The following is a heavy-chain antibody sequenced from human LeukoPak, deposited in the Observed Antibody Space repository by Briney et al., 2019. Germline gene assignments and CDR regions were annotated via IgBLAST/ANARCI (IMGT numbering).Heavy chain of an antibody. CDR2: INAGNGNT. V-gene: IGHV1-3*01. J-gene: IGHJ6*04. D-gene: IGHD2-2*01. Sequence: ASVKVSCKASGYTFTSYAMHWVRQPPAQRLEWMGWINAGNGNTKYSQKFQGRVTITRDTSASTAYMELSSLRSEDTAVYYCARDIVVVLAVQEDGMDVWGKGTTVTVSS. CDR1: GYTFTSYA. CDR3: ARDIVVVLAVQEDGMDV.